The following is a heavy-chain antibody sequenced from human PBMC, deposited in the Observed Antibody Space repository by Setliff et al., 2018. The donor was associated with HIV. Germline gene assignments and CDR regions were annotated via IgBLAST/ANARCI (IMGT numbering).Heavy chain of an antibody. CDR1: GGSFSGYY. CDR3: ARGGLGVVGAIDY. J-gene: IGHJ4*02. Sequence: SETLSLTCAVYGGSFSGYYWTWIRQPLGRGLEWIGEIIHSGGTNYNRSLKSRVTISVDTSKNQFSLNLSSVTAADTAVYYGARGGLGVVGAIDYWSQGTLVTVSS. D-gene: IGHD2-15*01. CDR2: IIHSGGT. V-gene: IGHV4-34*01.